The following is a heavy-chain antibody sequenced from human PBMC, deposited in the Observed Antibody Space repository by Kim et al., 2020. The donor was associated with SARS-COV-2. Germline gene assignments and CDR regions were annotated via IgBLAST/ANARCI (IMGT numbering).Heavy chain of an antibody. CDR1: GGSISSSSYY. CDR2: IYYSGST. J-gene: IGHJ4*02. Sequence: SETLSLTCTVSGGSISSSSYYWGWIRQPPGKGLEWIGSIYYSGSTYYNPSLKSRVTISVDTSKNQFSLKLSSVTAADTAVYYCVEGDGLDYWGQGTLVTVSS. CDR3: VEGDGLDY. D-gene: IGHD1-26*01. V-gene: IGHV4-39*01.